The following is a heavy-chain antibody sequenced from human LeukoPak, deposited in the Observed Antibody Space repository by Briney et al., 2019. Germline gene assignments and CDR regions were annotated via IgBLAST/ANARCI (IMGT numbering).Heavy chain of an antibody. CDR2: IYPGDSDT. D-gene: IGHD2-21*02. V-gene: IGHV5-51*01. J-gene: IGHJ5*02. CDR1: GYSFTSYW. CDR3: ARSSDCGGDCLNWFDP. Sequence: GESLKISCKGSGYSFTSYWIGWVRQMPGKGLEWMGIIYPGDSDTRYSPSFQGQVTISADKSISTAYLQWSSLRASDTAMYYCARSSDCGGDCLNWFDPWGQGTLVTGSS.